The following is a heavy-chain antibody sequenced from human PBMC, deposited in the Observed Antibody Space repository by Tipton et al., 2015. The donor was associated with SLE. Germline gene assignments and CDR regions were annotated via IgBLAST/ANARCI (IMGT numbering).Heavy chain of an antibody. CDR3: ARRVTYCSGATCYPDAFDS. D-gene: IGHD2-15*01. Sequence: SLRLSCAASGFTFSSYSMNWVRQAPGKGLEWVSSISSSSSYIYYADSVKGRFTISRDNAKNSLYLQMNSLRAEDTAVYYCARRVTYCSGATCYPDAFDSWGQGTMVTVSS. CDR2: ISSSSSYI. J-gene: IGHJ3*01. V-gene: IGHV3-21*01. CDR1: GFTFSSYS.